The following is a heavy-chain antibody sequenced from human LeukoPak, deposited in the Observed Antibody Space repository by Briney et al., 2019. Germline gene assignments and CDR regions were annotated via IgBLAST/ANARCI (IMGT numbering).Heavy chain of an antibody. J-gene: IGHJ6*03. D-gene: IGHD6-19*01. CDR1: GGSISSYY. V-gene: IGHV4-4*07. CDR3: ATSVAGKYYYYYYMDV. Sequence: SETLSLICTVSGGSISSYYWSWIRQPAGKGLEWIGRIYTSGSTNYNPSLKSRVTMSVDTSKNQFSLKLSSVTAADTAVYYCATSVAGKYYYYYYMDVWGKGTTVTVSS. CDR2: IYTSGST.